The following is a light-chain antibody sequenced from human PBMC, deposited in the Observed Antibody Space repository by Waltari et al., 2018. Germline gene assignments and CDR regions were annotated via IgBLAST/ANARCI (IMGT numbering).Light chain of an antibody. CDR3: QQYDGSVVT. CDR2: GAS. V-gene: IGKV3-20*01. CDR1: QTITGSW. J-gene: IGKJ4*01. Sequence: EIVLTQSPGTLSVSPGERVTVSCRASQTITGSWLTWYHHKPGQAPRLLIYGASNSAPGMPDRFSGSGSGTDFTLTISRLEPEDSAVYYCQQYDGSVVTFGGGTKVEIK.